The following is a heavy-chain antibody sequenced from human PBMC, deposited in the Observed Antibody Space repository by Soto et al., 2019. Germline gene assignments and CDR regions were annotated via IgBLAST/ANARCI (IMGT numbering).Heavy chain of an antibody. CDR1: GFTFSDYY. D-gene: IGHD6-19*01. CDR3: ARGSVAGYFDY. V-gene: IGHV3-11*05. CDR2: ISSSSSYT. J-gene: IGHJ4*02. Sequence: QVPLVESGGGLVKPGGSLRLSCAASGFTFSDYYMSWIRQAPGKGLEWVSYISSSSSYTNYADSVKGRFTISRDNAKNSLYLQMNSLRAEDTAVYYCARGSVAGYFDYWGQGTLVTVSS.